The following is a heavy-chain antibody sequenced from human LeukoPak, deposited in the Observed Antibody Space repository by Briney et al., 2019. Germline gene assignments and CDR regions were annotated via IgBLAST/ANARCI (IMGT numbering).Heavy chain of an antibody. CDR3: ARRYCSSTTCRGDFDY. Sequence: GESLQISCKGSGYSFTTYWIAWVRPLPGKGLEWMGVIYPGDPDTRYSPSFQGQVTISADKSISTAYLQWSSLKASDTAMYYCARRYCSSTTCRGDFDYWGQGTLVTVSS. CDR2: IYPGDPDT. CDR1: GYSFTTYW. J-gene: IGHJ4*02. D-gene: IGHD2-2*01. V-gene: IGHV5-51*01.